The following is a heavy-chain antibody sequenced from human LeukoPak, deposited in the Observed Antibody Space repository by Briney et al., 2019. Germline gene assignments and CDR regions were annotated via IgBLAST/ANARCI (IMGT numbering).Heavy chain of an antibody. J-gene: IGHJ4*02. CDR3: AKDDYYGSGSLAY. CDR2: IRYDGTNK. CDR1: GFTFCSYG. V-gene: IGHV3-30*02. Sequence: GGSLRLSCAPSGFTFCSYGMHWVRQAPGKGLEWVAFIRYDGTNKYYADSVKGRFTISRDNSKNTLYLQMNSLRAEDTAVYYCAKDDYYGSGSLAYWGQGTLVTVSS. D-gene: IGHD3-10*01.